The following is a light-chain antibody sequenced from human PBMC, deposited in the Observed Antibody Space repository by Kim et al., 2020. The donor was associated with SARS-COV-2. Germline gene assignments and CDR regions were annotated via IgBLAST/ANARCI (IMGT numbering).Light chain of an antibody. J-gene: IGLJ3*02. CDR1: SSNIGAGYD. CDR3: QSYDNSLSARWV. CDR2: GNS. Sequence: QSVLTQPPSVSGAPGQRVTISCTGTSSNIGAGYDVHWYQQLPGTAPKLLIYGNSNRPSGVPDRFSGSKSGTSASLAITGLQAEDEADYYCQSYDNSLSARWVFGGGTQLTVL. V-gene: IGLV1-40*01.